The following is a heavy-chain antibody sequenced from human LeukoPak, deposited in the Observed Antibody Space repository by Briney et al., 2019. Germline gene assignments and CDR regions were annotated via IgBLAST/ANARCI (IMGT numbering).Heavy chain of an antibody. D-gene: IGHD5-12*01. CDR1: GGSFSGYY. CDR3: ARGSDVDIVATTEEFDY. Sequence: PSETLSLTCAVYGGSFSGYYWSWIRQPPGKGLEWIGENNHSGSTNYSPSLKSRVTISVDTSKNQFSLKLSSVTAADTAVYYCARGSDVDIVATTEEFDYWGQGTLVTVSS. CDR2: NNHSGST. V-gene: IGHV4-34*01. J-gene: IGHJ4*02.